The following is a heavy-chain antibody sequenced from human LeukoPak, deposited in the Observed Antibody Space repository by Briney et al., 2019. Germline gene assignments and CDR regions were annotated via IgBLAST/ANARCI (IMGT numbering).Heavy chain of an antibody. CDR2: IRSKGYGGTT. CDR3: TRVRSGNDFDY. D-gene: IGHD3-10*01. J-gene: IGHJ4*02. Sequence: AGGSLRLSCSASGFTFGDHAMSWGRQAPGKGLEWVGFIRSKGYGGTTEYAASVEGRFSLSRDDSKSFVYLQMSSLKTEDTAVYYCTRVRSGNDFDYWGEGTVDPVSS. CDR1: GFTFGDHA. V-gene: IGHV3-49*04.